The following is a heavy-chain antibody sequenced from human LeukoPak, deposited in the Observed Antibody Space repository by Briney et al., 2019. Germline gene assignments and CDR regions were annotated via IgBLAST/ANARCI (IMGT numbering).Heavy chain of an antibody. J-gene: IGHJ4*02. CDR1: GGSISSSSYY. V-gene: IGHV4-39*07. Sequence: PSETLSLTCTVSGGSISSSSYYWGWIRQPPGKGLEWIGSIYYSGSTYYNPSLKSRVTMSVDTSKNQFSLKLSSVTAADTAVYYCARERFGYYGSGSYLDYWGQGTLVTVSS. D-gene: IGHD3-10*01. CDR3: ARERFGYYGSGSYLDY. CDR2: IYYSGST.